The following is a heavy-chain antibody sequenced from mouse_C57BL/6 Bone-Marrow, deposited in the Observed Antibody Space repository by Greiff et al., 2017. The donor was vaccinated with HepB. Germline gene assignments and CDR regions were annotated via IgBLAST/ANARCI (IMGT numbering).Heavy chain of an antibody. CDR3: ASRGGSSRSWFAY. Sequence: EVQLQQSGPELVKPGASVKISCKASGYSFTGYYMNWVKQSPEKSLEWIGEINPSTGGTTYNQKFKAKATLTVDKSSSTAYMQLKSLTSEDSAVYYCASRGGSSRSWFAYWGQGTLVTVSA. CDR1: GYSFTGYY. V-gene: IGHV1-42*01. CDR2: INPSTGGT. D-gene: IGHD1-1*01. J-gene: IGHJ3*01.